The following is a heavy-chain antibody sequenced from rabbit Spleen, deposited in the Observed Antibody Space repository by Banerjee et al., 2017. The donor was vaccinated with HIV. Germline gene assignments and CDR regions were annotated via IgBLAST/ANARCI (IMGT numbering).Heavy chain of an antibody. J-gene: IGHJ4*01. CDR3: ARGGYGGHIYAMGL. D-gene: IGHD4-2*01. Sequence: QQQLEESGGDLVKPEGSLTLTCTASGFSFSSNWICWVRQAPGKGLEWIGCIGAGSGATYYASWAKGRVTISKTSSTTVTLQMTSLTDADTATYFCARGGYGGHIYAMGLWGQGTLVTVS. V-gene: IGHV1S45*01. CDR2: IGAGSGAT. CDR1: GFSFSSNW.